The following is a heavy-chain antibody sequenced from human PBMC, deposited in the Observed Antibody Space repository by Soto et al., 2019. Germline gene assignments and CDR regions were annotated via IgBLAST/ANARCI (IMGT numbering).Heavy chain of an antibody. D-gene: IGHD5-18*01. J-gene: IGHJ4*02. CDR2: ITSSGSTT. V-gene: IGHV3-11*01. CDR1: GFTFSDYY. CDR3: ARERNSYGPYCFDY. Sequence: QVQLVESGGDLVKPGGSLRLSCAASGFTFSDYYMSWIRQAPGKGLEWVSSITSSGSTTYYTDSVKGRFTISRDNAKNSLYLQMNSRRAEDTAVYYCARERNSYGPYCFDYWGQGTLVNVSS.